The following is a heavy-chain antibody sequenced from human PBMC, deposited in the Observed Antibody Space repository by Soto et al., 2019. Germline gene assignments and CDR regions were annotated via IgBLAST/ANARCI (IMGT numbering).Heavy chain of an antibody. V-gene: IGHV4-39*01. D-gene: IGHD2-2*01. CDR1: GGSISSSSYY. J-gene: IGHJ4*02. CDR3: ARHTGDIVVVPAGPLTTFDY. CDR2: IYYSGGT. Sequence: PSETLSLTCTVSGGSISSSSYYWGWIRQPPGKGLEWIGSIYYSGGTYYNPSLKSRVTISVDTSKNQFSLKLSSVTAADTAVYYCARHTGDIVVVPAGPLTTFDYWGQGTLVTVSS.